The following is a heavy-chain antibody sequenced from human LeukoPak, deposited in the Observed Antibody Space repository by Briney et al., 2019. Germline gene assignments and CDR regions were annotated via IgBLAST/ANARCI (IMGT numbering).Heavy chain of an antibody. CDR1: GFTFSNAW. Sequence: PGGSLRLSCAASGFTFSNAWMSWVRQAPGKGLEWVSSISSSSSYIYYADSVKGRFTISRDNAKNSLYLQMNSLRAEDTAVYYCARDEQYSSSWYALRVPIDYWGQGTLVTVSS. D-gene: IGHD6-13*01. CDR3: ARDEQYSSSWYALRVPIDY. CDR2: ISSSSSYI. J-gene: IGHJ4*02. V-gene: IGHV3-21*01.